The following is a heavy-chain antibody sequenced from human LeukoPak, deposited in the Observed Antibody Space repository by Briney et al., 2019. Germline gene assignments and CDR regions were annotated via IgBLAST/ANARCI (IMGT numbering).Heavy chain of an antibody. CDR3: ARVRDDYYYYYMDV. D-gene: IGHD5-24*01. Sequence: SETLSLTCIVSGGSISSGSYYWSWIRQPAGKGLEWIGHIYTSGNTNYNPSLKSRVTISVDTSKNQFSLKLSSVTAADTAVYYCARVRDDYYYYYMDVWGKGTTVTVSS. J-gene: IGHJ6*03. CDR1: GGSISSGSYY. V-gene: IGHV4-61*09. CDR2: IYTSGNT.